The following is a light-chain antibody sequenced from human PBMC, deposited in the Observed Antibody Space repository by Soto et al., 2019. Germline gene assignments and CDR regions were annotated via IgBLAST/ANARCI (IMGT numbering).Light chain of an antibody. CDR2: DAS. Sequence: DIHMIKSISTLSASVGERGNITCVASQSISSWLAWYQQNPWKAPKLLIYDASSLESVVPSRFSGSGSGTEFTLTISSLQPDDFATYYCQQYNSYSWTFGQGTKVDIK. V-gene: IGKV1-5*01. CDR1: QSISSW. J-gene: IGKJ1*01. CDR3: QQYNSYSWT.